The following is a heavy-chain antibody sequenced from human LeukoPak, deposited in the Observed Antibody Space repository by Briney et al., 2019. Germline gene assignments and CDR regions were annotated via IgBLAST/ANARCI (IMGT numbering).Heavy chain of an antibody. CDR3: ARDPDCGNTGCYTPPFDY. CDR2: IKQDGSEK. D-gene: IGHD2-2*02. CDR1: GFTFSSYW. J-gene: IGHJ4*02. Sequence: GTSLRLSCAASGFTFSSYWMSWVRQAPGKGLEWVANIKQDGSEKSYVVSVKGRFTIPRDNAKNSLYLQMNSLRAEDTAVYYCARDPDCGNTGCYTPPFDYWGQGTLVTVSS. V-gene: IGHV3-7*01.